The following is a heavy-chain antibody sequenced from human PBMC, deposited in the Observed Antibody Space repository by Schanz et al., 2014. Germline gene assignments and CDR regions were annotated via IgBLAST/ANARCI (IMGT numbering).Heavy chain of an antibody. CDR2: INAHTGNT. Sequence: QLMQSGSEVRKPGASVKVSCKASGYIFGSHGMTWVRQAPGQGPELMGWINAHTGNTQYAQKFQGRVNMTRDTSTSTAYMELSSLRSEDTAVYYCARGLGDERWLDLNEAFDIWGQGTIVTVSS. V-gene: IGHV1-18*01. CDR1: GYIFGSHG. D-gene: IGHD6-19*01. J-gene: IGHJ3*02. CDR3: ARGLGDERWLDLNEAFDI.